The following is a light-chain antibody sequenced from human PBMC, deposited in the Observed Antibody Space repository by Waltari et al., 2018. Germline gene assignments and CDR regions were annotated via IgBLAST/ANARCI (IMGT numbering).Light chain of an antibody. CDR1: QSISGW. CDR2: KAS. CDR3: QQYNSYPGT. J-gene: IGKJ1*01. Sequence: DIQMTQSPSTLSASVGDRVTITCRASQSISGWLAWYQQKPGKAPNLLIYKASSLEGGVPSRFSASGFWTEFTLTINRLQPDDPATYYCQQYNSYPGTFGQGTKVEIK. V-gene: IGKV1-5*03.